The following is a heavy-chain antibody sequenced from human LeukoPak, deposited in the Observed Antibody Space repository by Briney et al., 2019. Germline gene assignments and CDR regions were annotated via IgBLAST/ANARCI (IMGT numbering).Heavy chain of an antibody. V-gene: IGHV3-7*01. CDR2: IKQDGSEK. Sequence: GGSLRLSCAASGFTFSSYWMSWVRQAPGKGLEWVANIKQDGSEKYYVDSVKGRFTISRDNAKSSLYLQMNSLRAEDTAVYYCARAQGYSSGWAYFDYWGEGTLVTVSS. J-gene: IGHJ4*02. CDR1: GFTFSSYW. D-gene: IGHD6-19*01. CDR3: ARAQGYSSGWAYFDY.